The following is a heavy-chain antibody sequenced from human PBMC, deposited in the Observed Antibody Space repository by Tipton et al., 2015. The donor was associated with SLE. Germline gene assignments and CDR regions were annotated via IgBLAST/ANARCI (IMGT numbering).Heavy chain of an antibody. CDR3: ARTLDALDI. V-gene: IGHV4-59*08. CDR1: GGSFSGYY. J-gene: IGHJ3*02. Sequence: TLSLTCAVYGGSFSGYYWSWIRQPPGKGLEWIGNIYYSGSTNYNPSLKSRVTISVDTSKNQFSLKLSSVTAADTAVYYCARTLDALDIWGQGTMVTVSS. CDR2: IYYSGST.